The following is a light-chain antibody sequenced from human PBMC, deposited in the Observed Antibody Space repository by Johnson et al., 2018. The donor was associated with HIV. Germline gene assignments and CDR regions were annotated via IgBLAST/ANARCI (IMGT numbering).Light chain of an antibody. CDR1: SSNIGNNY. CDR3: QSWDSSLSFGSYVFYV. Sequence: QSVLTQPPSVSAPPGQKVTISCSGSSSNIGNNYVSWYQQLPGTAPKLLIHENDKRPSGIPDRFSGSKSGTSATLDITGLQTGDDADYYCQSWDSSLSFGSYVFYVFGTGTKVTVL. CDR2: END. V-gene: IGLV1-51*02. J-gene: IGLJ1*01.